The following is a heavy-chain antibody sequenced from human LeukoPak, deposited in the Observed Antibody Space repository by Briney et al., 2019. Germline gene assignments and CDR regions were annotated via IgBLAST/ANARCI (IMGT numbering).Heavy chain of an antibody. CDR3: ARDQQQLVGGDWFDP. Sequence: GASVTVSCKASGYTFTGYYMHWVRQAPGQGLEWMGWINPNSGGTNYAQKFQGRVTMTRDTSISTAYMELSRLRSDDTAVYYCARDQQQLVGGDWFDPWGQGTLVTVSS. CDR2: INPNSGGT. J-gene: IGHJ5*02. V-gene: IGHV1-2*02. D-gene: IGHD6-13*01. CDR1: GYTFTGYY.